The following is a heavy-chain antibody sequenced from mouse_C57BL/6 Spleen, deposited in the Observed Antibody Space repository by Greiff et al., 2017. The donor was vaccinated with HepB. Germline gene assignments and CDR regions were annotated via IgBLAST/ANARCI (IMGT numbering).Heavy chain of an antibody. CDR1: GYTFTSYW. D-gene: IGHD4-1*01. V-gene: IGHV1-69*01. Sequence: QVQLQQPGAELVMPGASVKLSCKASGYTFTSYWMHWVKQRPGQGLEWIGEIDPSDSYTNYNQKFKGKSTLTVDKSSSTAYMQLSSLTSEDSAVYYCARMETGLAYWGQGTLVTVSA. CDR3: ARMETGLAY. CDR2: IDPSDSYT. J-gene: IGHJ3*01.